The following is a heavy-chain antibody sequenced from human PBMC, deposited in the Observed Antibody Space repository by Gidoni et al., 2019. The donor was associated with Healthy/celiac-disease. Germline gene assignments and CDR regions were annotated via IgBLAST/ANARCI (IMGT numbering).Heavy chain of an antibody. CDR2: INHSGST. CDR3: ARGYGSYYFTYSEFDY. CDR1: GGSFSGYY. V-gene: IGHV4-34*01. J-gene: IGHJ4*02. D-gene: IGHD1-26*01. Sequence: QVQLQQWGAGLLKPSETLSLTCAVYGGSFSGYYWSWIRQPPGKGLEWIGEINHSGSTNYNPSLKSRVTISVDTSKNQFSLKLSSVTAADTAVYYCARGYGSYYFTYSEFDYWGQGTLVTVSS.